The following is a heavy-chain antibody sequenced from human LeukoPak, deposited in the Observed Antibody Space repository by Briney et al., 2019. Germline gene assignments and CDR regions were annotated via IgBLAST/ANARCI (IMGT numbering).Heavy chain of an antibody. D-gene: IGHD3-10*01. CDR2: INHSGCT. V-gene: IGHV4-34*01. CDR1: GGSFSGYY. Sequence: IPSETLSLTCAVYGGSFSGYYWSWIRQPPGKGLEWIGEINHSGCTNYNPSLKSRVTISVDTSKNQFSLKLSSVTAADTAVYYCARRPGVLWFGELDYWGQGTLVTVSS. CDR3: ARRPGVLWFGELDY. J-gene: IGHJ4*02.